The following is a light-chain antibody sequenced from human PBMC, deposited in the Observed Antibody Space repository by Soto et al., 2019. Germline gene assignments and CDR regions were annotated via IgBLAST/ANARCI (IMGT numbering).Light chain of an antibody. J-gene: IGLJ1*01. CDR2: RNN. Sequence: QSVLTQPPSVSATPGQSVTISCSGGSSNIGSNYVFWYQHLPGTAPKLLICRNNQRPSGVPDRFSGSKSGTSASLVISGLRSADEADYYCAARDDSLNGHVFGTGTKVTVL. V-gene: IGLV1-47*01. CDR1: SSNIGSNY. CDR3: AARDDSLNGHV.